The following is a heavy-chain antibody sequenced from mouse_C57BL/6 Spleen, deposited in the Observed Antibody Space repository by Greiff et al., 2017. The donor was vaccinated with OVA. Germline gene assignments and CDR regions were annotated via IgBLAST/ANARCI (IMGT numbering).Heavy chain of an antibody. Sequence: QVQLQQPGAELVKPGASVKLSCKASGYTFTSYWMQWVKQRPGQGLEWIGEIDPSDSYTNYNQKFKGKATLTVDTSSSTAYMQLSSLTSEDSAVYYCARSYYDHGDWFAYWGQGTLVTVSA. V-gene: IGHV1-50*01. CDR1: GYTFTSYW. J-gene: IGHJ3*01. CDR2: IDPSDSYT. CDR3: ARSYYDHGDWFAY. D-gene: IGHD2-10*01.